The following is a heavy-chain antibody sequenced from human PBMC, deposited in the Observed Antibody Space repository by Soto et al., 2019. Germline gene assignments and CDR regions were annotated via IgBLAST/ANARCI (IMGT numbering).Heavy chain of an antibody. Sequence: QVQVVQSGAEVKKPGASVKVSCKASGYTFTSYGISWVRQAPGQGLEWMGWINAYNGNTKYAQKLQGRVTMTTDTSTGTAYMELMSLKLGDAAVYDSARDLGGGRSAPWGQGTLVTVSS. J-gene: IGHJ5*02. CDR1: GYTFTSYG. CDR3: ARDLGGGRSAP. CDR2: INAYNGNT. D-gene: IGHD1-26*01. V-gene: IGHV1-18*01.